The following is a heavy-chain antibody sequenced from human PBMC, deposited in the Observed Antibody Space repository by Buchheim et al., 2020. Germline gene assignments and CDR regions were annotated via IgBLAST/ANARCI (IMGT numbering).Heavy chain of an antibody. J-gene: IGHJ4*02. CDR1: GFTFDDYG. D-gene: IGHD3-22*01. CDR3: ARGIIPLMLYDSSGYYLYYFDY. Sequence: EVQLVESGGGVVRPGGSLRLSCAASGFTFDDYGMSWVRQAPGKGLEWVSGINWNGGSTGYADSVKGRFTISRDNAKKYMYLQMNSLRAEDTALYYCARGIIPLMLYDSSGYYLYYFDYWGQGTL. V-gene: IGHV3-20*04. CDR2: INWNGGST.